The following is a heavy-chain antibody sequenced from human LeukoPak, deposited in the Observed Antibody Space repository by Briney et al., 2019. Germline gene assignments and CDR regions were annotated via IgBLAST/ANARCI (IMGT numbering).Heavy chain of an antibody. Sequence: PSETLSLTCAVYGGSFSGYYWSWIRQPPGKGLEWIGEINHSGSTNYNPSHKSRVTISVDTSKNQFSLKLSSVTAADTAVYYCARGLYYDSSGYLEPYAFDIWGQGTMVTVSS. CDR3: ARGLYYDSSGYLEPYAFDI. CDR2: INHSGST. CDR1: GGSFSGYY. J-gene: IGHJ3*02. D-gene: IGHD3-22*01. V-gene: IGHV4-34*01.